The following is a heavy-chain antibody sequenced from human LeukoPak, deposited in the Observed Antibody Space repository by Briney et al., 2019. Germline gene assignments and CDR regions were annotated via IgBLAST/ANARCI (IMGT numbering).Heavy chain of an antibody. CDR3: AKDMGVGIQPVRGQY. J-gene: IGHJ4*02. D-gene: IGHD5-18*01. CDR1: GFTFSSHS. CDR2: ISGSAYST. V-gene: IGHV3-23*01. Sequence: PGGSLRLSCAASGFTFSSHSMNWVRQAPGKGLEWVSHISGSAYSTYYADSVKGRFTISRDNSKNTLYLQMNSLRAEDTAVYYCAKDMGVGIQPVRGQYWGQGTLVTVSS.